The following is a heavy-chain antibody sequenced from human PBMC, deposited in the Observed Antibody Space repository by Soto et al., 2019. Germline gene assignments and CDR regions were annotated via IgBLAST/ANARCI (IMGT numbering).Heavy chain of an antibody. J-gene: IGHJ6*02. CDR1: GFTFSTSA. CDR2: ILVGSAKT. V-gene: IGHV1-58*01. CDR3: AAVRGEGDICTWYYYYGMDV. D-gene: IGHD3-9*01. Sequence: QMQLVQSGPEVKKPGTSVKVSCRTSGFTFSTSAVQWVRQARGQRLEWIGWILVGSAKTNYAQKFQERVTITRDMSTRTAYMEMSSLRFEDTAVYYCAAVRGEGDICTWYYYYGMDVWGQGTTVTVSS.